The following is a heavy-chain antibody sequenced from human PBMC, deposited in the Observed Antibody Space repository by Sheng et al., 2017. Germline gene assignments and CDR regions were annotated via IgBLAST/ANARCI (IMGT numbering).Heavy chain of an antibody. V-gene: IGHV3-11*05. CDR2: ISSSSSYT. CDR3: ARLTDYGDYDY. J-gene: IGHJ4*02. Sequence: QVQLVESGGGLVKPGGSLRLSCAASGFTFSDYYMSWIRQAPGKGLEWVSYISSSSSYTNYADSVKGRFTISRDNAKNSLYLQMNSLRAEDTAVYYCARLTDYGDYDYWGQGTLVTVSS. CDR1: GFTFSDYY. D-gene: IGHD4-17*01.